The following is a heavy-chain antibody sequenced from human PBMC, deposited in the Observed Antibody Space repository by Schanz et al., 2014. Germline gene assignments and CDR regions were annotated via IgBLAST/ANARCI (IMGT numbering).Heavy chain of an antibody. Sequence: EVHLLESGGGLVEPGGSLRLSCATSGFSLDIFAVSWVRQAPGKGLEWVSSFNDGGVNKYYADSVKGRFTISSDNSKSTLYLQMSSLRAEDTAVYYCARIGGSVFDYWAQGTLGTVSS. CDR3: ARIGGSVFDY. CDR1: GFSLDIFA. D-gene: IGHD3-10*01. J-gene: IGHJ4*02. CDR2: FNDGGVNK. V-gene: IGHV3-23*01.